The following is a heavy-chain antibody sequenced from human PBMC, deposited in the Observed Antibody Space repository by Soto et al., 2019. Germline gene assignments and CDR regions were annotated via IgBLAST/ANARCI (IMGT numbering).Heavy chain of an antibody. CDR2: INTDGSVA. CDR3: VRDMQMCRLDP. V-gene: IGHV3-74*03. J-gene: IGHJ5*02. Sequence: EVQLVESGGGLVQPGESLRLSCAASGLTLRSYWMHWVRQAPGKGLVWVSRINTDGSVALYVDSVKGRFTISRDIAKNTLYPHMNSLRAEDTAVYYCVRDMQMCRLDPWGQGPLVTVSS. D-gene: IGHD2-2*01. CDR1: GLTLRSYW.